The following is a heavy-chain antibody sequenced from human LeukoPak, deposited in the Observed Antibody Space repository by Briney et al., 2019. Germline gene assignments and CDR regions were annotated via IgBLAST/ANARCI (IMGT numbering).Heavy chain of an antibody. D-gene: IGHD6-13*01. V-gene: IGHV6-1*01. J-gene: IGHJ3*02. CDR3: AGEGGMAEAAFDI. Sequence: SQTLSLTCAISGDSASSNSAAWNWIRQSPSGGLEWLGGTYYRSKWKKDYAVSVKSRITINPDTSKNQFSLQLNSVTPEDTAVYYCAGEGGMAEAAFDIWGQGTMVTVSS. CDR2: TYYRSKWKK. CDR1: GDSASSNSAA.